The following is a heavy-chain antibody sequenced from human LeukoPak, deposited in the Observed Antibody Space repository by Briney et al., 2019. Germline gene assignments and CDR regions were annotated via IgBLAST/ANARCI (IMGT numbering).Heavy chain of an antibody. V-gene: IGHV4-34*01. D-gene: IGHD3-10*01. CDR3: ARGYGSGSYYYNYYGMDV. CDR2: INHSGST. Sequence: PSETLSLTCAVYGGSFSAYYWSWIRQPPGKGLEWIGEINHSGSTNYNPSLKSRVTISVDTSKNQFSLKLSSVTAADTAVYYCARGYGSGSYYYNYYGMDVWGQGTTVTVSS. CDR1: GGSFSAYY. J-gene: IGHJ6*02.